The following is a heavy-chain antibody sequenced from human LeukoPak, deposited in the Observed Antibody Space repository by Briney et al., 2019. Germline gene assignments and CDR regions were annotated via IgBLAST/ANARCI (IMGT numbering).Heavy chain of an antibody. J-gene: IGHJ4*02. CDR3: GKDMGGGQQLAVDY. V-gene: IGHV3-73*01. D-gene: IGHD6-13*01. Sequence: PGESLKLSCAASGFTFSDSAMHWVRQASGKGLEWVGRIMNKAKSYATAYAESVKGRFNISRYDSKNTEYLQMSSLRADDTAGYYCGKDMGGGQQLAVDYWGQGTLVTVS. CDR1: GFTFSDSA. CDR2: IMNKAKSYAT.